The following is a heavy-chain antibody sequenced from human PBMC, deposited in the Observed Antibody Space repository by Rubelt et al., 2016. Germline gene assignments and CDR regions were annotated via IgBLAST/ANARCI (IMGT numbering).Heavy chain of an antibody. CDR2: INPNSGGT. Sequence: VSGYTLTELSMHWVRQAPGQGLEWMGWINPNSGGTNYAQKFQGRVTMTRDTSISTAYMELSSLRSEDTAVYYCARGRVLGTTRGARYFDYWGQGTLVTVSS. D-gene: IGHD1-7*01. CDR1: GYTLTELS. V-gene: IGHV1-2*02. J-gene: IGHJ4*02. CDR3: ARGRVLGTTRGARYFDY.